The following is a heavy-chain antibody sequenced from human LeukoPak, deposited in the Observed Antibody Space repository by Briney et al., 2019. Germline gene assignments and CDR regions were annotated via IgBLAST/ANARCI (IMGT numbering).Heavy chain of an antibody. J-gene: IGHJ6*02. Sequence: SVKVSCKASGGTFSSYAISWVRQAPGQGLEWMGRIIPILGIANYAQKFQGRVTITADKSTSTAYMELSSLRSEDTAVYYCARVGSSGDYYYGMDVWGQGTTVTVSS. CDR1: GGTFSSYA. CDR2: IIPILGIA. V-gene: IGHV1-69*04. D-gene: IGHD6-19*01. CDR3: ARVGSSGDYYYGMDV.